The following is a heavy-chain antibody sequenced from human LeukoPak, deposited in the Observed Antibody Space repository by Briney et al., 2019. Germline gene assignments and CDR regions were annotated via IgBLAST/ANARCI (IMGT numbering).Heavy chain of an antibody. CDR3: TRGPQYSDFWSGFYVSLPDY. J-gene: IGHJ4*02. CDR2: IRGKTYGGTT. D-gene: IGHD3-3*01. Sequence: GGSLRLSCTASGFTFGDYAMSWFRQAPGKGLGWVGFIRGKTYGGTTEYAASVKGRFTISRDDSKSIAYVQMNSLKPEDTAVYYCTRGPQYSDFWSGFYVSLPDYWGQGTLVTVSS. V-gene: IGHV3-49*03. CDR1: GFTFGDYA.